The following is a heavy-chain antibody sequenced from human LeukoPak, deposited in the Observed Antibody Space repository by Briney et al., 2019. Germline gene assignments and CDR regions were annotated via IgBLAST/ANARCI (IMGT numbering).Heavy chain of an antibody. CDR3: ARDRKESGITIFGVVPGDYYYMDV. Sequence: GGSLRLSCAASGFTFSSYSMNWVRQAPGKGLEWVSSISSSSTYIYYADSVKGRFTISRDNAKNSLFLQMNSLRAEDTAVYYCARDRKESGITIFGVVPGDYYYMDVWGKGTTVTVSS. CDR2: ISSSSTYI. V-gene: IGHV3-21*01. CDR1: GFTFSSYS. J-gene: IGHJ6*03. D-gene: IGHD3-3*01.